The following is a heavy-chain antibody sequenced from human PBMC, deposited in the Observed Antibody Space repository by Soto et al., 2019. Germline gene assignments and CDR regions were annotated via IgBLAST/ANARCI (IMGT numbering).Heavy chain of an antibody. Sequence: QVQLVESGGGVVQPGRSLRLSCAASGFTFSSYGMHWVRQAPGKGLEWVAVISYDGSNKYYADSVKGRFTISRDNFKNTLYLHMNSLSAEDTAVYYCAKSARDDGGMDVWGQGTTLTVSS. CDR1: GFTFSSYG. J-gene: IGHJ6*02. D-gene: IGHD1-1*01. CDR2: ISYDGSNK. CDR3: AKSARDDGGMDV. V-gene: IGHV3-30*18.